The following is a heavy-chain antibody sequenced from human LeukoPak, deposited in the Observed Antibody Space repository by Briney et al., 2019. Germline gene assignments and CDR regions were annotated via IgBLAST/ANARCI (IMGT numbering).Heavy chain of an antibody. CDR1: GFTFSSSW. D-gene: IGHD3-10*01. Sequence: GGSLRLSCATSGFTFSSSWMSWVRQAPGKGLECVANIKEDGREKYYVDSVRGRFTISRDNAKNSLYLQMSSLRAEDTAVYYCARGGRPDYWGQGTLVTVSS. V-gene: IGHV3-7*01. CDR2: IKEDGREK. J-gene: IGHJ4*02. CDR3: ARGGRPDY.